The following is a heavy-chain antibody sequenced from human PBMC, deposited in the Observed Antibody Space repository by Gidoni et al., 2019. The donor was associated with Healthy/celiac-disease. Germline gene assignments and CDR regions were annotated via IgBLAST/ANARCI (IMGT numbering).Heavy chain of an antibody. CDR3: ARGRYDILTGYYGGYYYYGMDV. V-gene: IGHV4-34*01. CDR1: GGSFSGYY. Sequence: QVQLQQWGAGLLKPSETLSLTCAVYGGSFSGYYWSWIRQPPGKGLEWIGEINHSGSTNYNPSLKSRVTISVDTSKNQFSLKLSSVTAADTAVYYCARGRYDILTGYYGGYYYYGMDVWGQGTTVTVSS. CDR2: INHSGST. J-gene: IGHJ6*02. D-gene: IGHD3-9*01.